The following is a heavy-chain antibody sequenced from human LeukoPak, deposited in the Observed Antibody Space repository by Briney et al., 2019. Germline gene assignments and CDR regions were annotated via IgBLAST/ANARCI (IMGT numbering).Heavy chain of an antibody. CDR2: ISSSSYT. J-gene: IGHJ4*02. V-gene: IGHV3-11*06. CDR3: ARDPPPGIAVAGTVQGFVY. CDR1: GFTFSDYY. Sequence: TGGSLRLSCAASGFTFSDYYMSWIRQAPGKGLEWVSYISSSSYTNYADSVKGRFTISRDNSKNTLYLQMNSLRAEDTAVYYCARDPPPGIAVAGTVQGFVYWGQGTLVTVSS. D-gene: IGHD6-19*01.